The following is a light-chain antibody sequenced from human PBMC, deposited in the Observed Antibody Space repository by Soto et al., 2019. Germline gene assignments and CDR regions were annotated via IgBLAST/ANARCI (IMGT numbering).Light chain of an antibody. CDR1: QSIARW. CDR3: QQYNSYWT. V-gene: IGKV1-5*01. Sequence: DIQMTQSPSTLSASVGDRVTITCRASQSIARWVAWYQQKPGEAPKLLIYDASNLESGVPSRFSGSGSGTEFTLTIISLQPGDFATYYCQQYNSYWTFGPGTKVDIK. J-gene: IGKJ1*01. CDR2: DAS.